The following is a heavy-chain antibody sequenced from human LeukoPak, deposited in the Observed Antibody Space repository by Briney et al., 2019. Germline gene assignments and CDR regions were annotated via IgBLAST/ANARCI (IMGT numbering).Heavy chain of an antibody. CDR2: IYHSGST. J-gene: IGHJ4*02. Sequence: PSETLSLTCAVSGYSISSGYYWGWIRQPPGKGLEWIGSIYHSGSTYYNPSLKSRVTISVVTSKNQFSLKLSSVTAADTAVYYCARGRLVATIPFDYWGQGTLVTVSS. V-gene: IGHV4-38-2*01. CDR1: GYSISSGYY. CDR3: ARGRLVATIPFDY. D-gene: IGHD5-12*01.